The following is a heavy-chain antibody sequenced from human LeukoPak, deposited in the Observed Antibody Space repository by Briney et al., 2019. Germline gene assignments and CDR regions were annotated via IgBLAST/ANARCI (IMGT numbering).Heavy chain of an antibody. CDR1: GFTFSSYW. J-gene: IGHJ4*02. CDR2: INSDGSST. CDR3: ARALGAMGGLDY. D-gene: IGHD5-18*01. V-gene: IGHV3-74*01. Sequence: QPGGSLRLSCAASGFTFSSYWMHWVRQAPGKGLVWVSRINSDGSSTIYADCVKGRFTISRDNAKNTLYLQMNSLRGEDTAVYYCARALGAMGGLDYLGQGTLVTVSS.